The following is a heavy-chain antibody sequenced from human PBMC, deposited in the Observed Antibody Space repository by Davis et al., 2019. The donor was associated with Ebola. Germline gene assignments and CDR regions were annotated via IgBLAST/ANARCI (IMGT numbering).Heavy chain of an antibody. Sequence: PGGSLRLSCAASGFTFNTYTMNWVRQAPGKGLEWVSSIDSSSTYISSADSVKGRFTISRDNAKNSLYLQMNSLRVEDTAVYYCTTEGVGPGRHFDYWGQGTLVTVSS. D-gene: IGHD1-26*01. J-gene: IGHJ4*02. CDR2: IDSSSTYI. CDR1: GFTFNTYT. CDR3: TTEGVGPGRHFDY. V-gene: IGHV3-21*04.